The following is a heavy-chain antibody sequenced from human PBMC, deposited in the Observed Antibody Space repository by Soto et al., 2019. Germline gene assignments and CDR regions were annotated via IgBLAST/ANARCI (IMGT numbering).Heavy chain of an antibody. V-gene: IGHV3-23*01. J-gene: IGHJ4*02. D-gene: IGHD1-1*01. CDR3: ATEGAKTTWNFDY. Sequence: PGGSLRLSCVASGFTFGSCGMNWVRQAPGKGLEWVAGVSPHGANTYYADSVMGRFIISRDDPRNTVSLDMNSLRGDDSAVYYCATEGAKTTWNFDYWGQGTVVTVSS. CDR2: VSPHGANT. CDR1: GFTFGSCG.